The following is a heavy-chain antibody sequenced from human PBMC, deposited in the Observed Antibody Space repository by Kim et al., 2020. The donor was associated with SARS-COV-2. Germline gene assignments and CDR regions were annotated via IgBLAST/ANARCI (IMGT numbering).Heavy chain of an antibody. J-gene: IGHJ6*02. CDR2: INAGNANT. D-gene: IGHD2-2*01. CDR3: ARDIVVVPAGVDLFYFYYGLDV. V-gene: IGHV1-3*01. Sequence: ASVKVSCKASGYTFTTYAMHWVRQAPGQRLEWMGWINAGNANTKYSQKFQGRVTITRDTSASTVYMELSSLRSEDTAVYYCARDIVVVPAGVDLFYFYYGLDVWGQGTTVTVSS. CDR1: GYTFTTYA.